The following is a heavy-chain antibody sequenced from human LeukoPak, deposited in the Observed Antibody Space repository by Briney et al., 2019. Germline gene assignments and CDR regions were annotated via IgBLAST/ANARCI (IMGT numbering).Heavy chain of an antibody. Sequence: WGSLRLSCAASGFTASNNYMSWVRQAPGKGLEWVSVISTGGSTYYADSVKGRFTLSRDNSKNTLSLQMNSLRVDDTAVYYCAREGAGFQHWGQGTLVTVSS. V-gene: IGHV3-53*01. CDR2: ISTGGST. CDR3: AREGAGFQH. CDR1: GFTASNNY. D-gene: IGHD3-10*01. J-gene: IGHJ1*01.